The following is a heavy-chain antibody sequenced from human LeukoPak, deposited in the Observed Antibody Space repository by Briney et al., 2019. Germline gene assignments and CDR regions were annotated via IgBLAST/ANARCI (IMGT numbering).Heavy chain of an antibody. CDR1: GITVTSYV. J-gene: IGHJ5*02. CDR3: ARHYYDSSGYPNGDRWFDP. D-gene: IGHD3-22*01. V-gene: IGHV3-23*01. CDR2: ITGSGENT. Sequence: GGSLRLSCAASGITVTSYVMSWVRQAPGRGLEWVSAITGSGENTYYADSVKGRFTISRDNSKNTLYLQMNSLRAEDTAVYYCARHYYDSSGYPNGDRWFDPWGQGTLDTVSS.